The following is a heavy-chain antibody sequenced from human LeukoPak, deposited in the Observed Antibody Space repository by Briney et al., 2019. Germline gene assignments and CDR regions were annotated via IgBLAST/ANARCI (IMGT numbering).Heavy chain of an antibody. J-gene: IGHJ4*02. CDR2: INHSGSP. V-gene: IGHV4-34*01. D-gene: IGHD5-12*01. CDR1: GGSFSGYY. Sequence: SETLSLTCAVYGGSFSGYYWSWIRQPPGKGLEWIGEINHSGSPNYNPSLKSRVTISIDTSKNQFSLKLSPVTAADTAVYYCAREWHHVFDYWGQGNLVTVSS. CDR3: AREWHHVFDY.